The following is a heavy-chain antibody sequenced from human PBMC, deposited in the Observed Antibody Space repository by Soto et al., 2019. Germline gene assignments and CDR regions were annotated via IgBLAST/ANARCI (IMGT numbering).Heavy chain of an antibody. CDR1: GFTFGSYA. V-gene: IGHV3-23*01. Sequence: GGSLRLSCAASGFTFGSYAMAWVRQAPGKGLEWVSAIGGSGATTYYAGSVKGRFTISRDNSKNTLYLQMNSLRAEDTAVYYCAKDSRSYSGYNWFFDYWGQGTLVTVSS. CDR3: AKDSRSYSGYNWFFDY. J-gene: IGHJ4*02. D-gene: IGHD5-12*01. CDR2: IGGSGATT.